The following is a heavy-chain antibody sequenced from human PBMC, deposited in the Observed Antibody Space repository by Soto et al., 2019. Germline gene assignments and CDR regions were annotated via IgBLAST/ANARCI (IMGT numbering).Heavy chain of an antibody. Sequence: QPGGSLRLSCAASGFTFSSYAMSWVRQAPGKGLEWVSAISGSGGSTYYADSVKGRFTISRDNSKNTLYLQMNSLRAEDTAVYYCAKNEYYDILTGYSRAYYYYGMDVWGQGTTVTVSS. D-gene: IGHD3-9*01. CDR2: ISGSGGST. CDR3: AKNEYYDILTGYSRAYYYYGMDV. V-gene: IGHV3-23*01. CDR1: GFTFSSYA. J-gene: IGHJ6*02.